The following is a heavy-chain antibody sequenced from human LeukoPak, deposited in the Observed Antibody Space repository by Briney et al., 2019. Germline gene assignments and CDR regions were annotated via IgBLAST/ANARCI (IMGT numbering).Heavy chain of an antibody. V-gene: IGHV1-2*04. J-gene: IGHJ4*02. D-gene: IGHD6-13*01. CDR2: INPNSGGT. CDR1: GYTFTGYY. CDR3: ARGLAAAGKWDFDY. Sequence: ASVKVSCKASGYTFTGYYMHWVRQAPGQGLEWMGWINPNSGGTNYAQKFQGWVTMTRDTSISTAYMELSRLRSDDTAVYYCARGLAAAGKWDFDYWGQGTLVTVSS.